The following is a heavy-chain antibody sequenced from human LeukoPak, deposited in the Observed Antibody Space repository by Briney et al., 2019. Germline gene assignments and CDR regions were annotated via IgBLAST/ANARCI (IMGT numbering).Heavy chain of an antibody. J-gene: IGHJ4*02. Sequence: GGSLRLSCAASGNYRMHWVRQAPGKGLVWVSHINGDGSWTTYADSVKGRFTISKDNAKNTVYLQMNNLRAEDTAVHYCVSFYESYWGRGTLVTVSS. D-gene: IGHD2-2*01. V-gene: IGHV3-74*01. CDR3: VSFYESY. CDR1: GNYR. CDR2: INGDGSWT.